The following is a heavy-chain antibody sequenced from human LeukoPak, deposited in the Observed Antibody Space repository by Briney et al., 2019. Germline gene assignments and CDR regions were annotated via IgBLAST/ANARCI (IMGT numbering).Heavy chain of an antibody. CDR1: GDSISSGGYS. Sequence: SETLSLTCAVSGDSISSGGYSWSWIRQPPGKGLEWIAYIHDSGSTYNNPSLKTRLSISIDTSKNQFSLKLNSVTAADTAVYYCARVVAAAGNNWFDPWVQGTLVTVSS. CDR2: IHDSGST. CDR3: ARVVAAAGNNWFDP. J-gene: IGHJ5*02. V-gene: IGHV4-30-4*07. D-gene: IGHD6-13*01.